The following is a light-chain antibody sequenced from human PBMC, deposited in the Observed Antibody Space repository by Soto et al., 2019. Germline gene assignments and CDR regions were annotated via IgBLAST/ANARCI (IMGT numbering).Light chain of an antibody. V-gene: IGLV1-40*01. CDR2: GNS. Sequence: QSVLTQPPSLSGAPGQRVTISFTGSSSDIGAGYDVHWYQQLPGTATKRLIYGNSNRPSGVPDRFSGSKSGTSASLAITDLQAEDEADYYCHSYDSILSGYVFGTGTKATVL. J-gene: IGLJ1*01. CDR3: HSYDSILSGYV. CDR1: SSDIGAGYD.